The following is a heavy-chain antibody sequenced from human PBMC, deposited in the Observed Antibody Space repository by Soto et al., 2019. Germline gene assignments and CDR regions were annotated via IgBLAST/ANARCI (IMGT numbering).Heavy chain of an antibody. Sequence: QVQLVQSGAEVKKPGSSVKVSCKASGGTFSSYTISWVRQAPGQGLEWMGRIIPILGIANHAQKFQGRVTITADKSTSTAYMELSSLRSEDTAVYYCARVVYCSSTSCYGGDFDIWGQGTMVTVSS. J-gene: IGHJ3*02. V-gene: IGHV1-69*02. CDR1: GGTFSSYT. CDR2: IIPILGIA. D-gene: IGHD2-2*01. CDR3: ARVVYCSSTSCYGGDFDI.